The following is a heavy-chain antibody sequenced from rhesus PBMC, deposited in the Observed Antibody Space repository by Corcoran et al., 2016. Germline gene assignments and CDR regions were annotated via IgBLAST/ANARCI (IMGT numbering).Heavy chain of an antibody. CDR3: ARGYCIGSDCYAYFDY. Sequence: EVQLVQSGAEVKKPGASVKISCKASGYTCTDYYVHWVRQAPGKGLEWMGRVDPEDGEAIHAQKFQDRVTITADTSTDTAYMELSSLRSEDTAVYYCARGYCIGSDCYAYFDYWGQGVLVTVSS. CDR2: VDPEDGEA. J-gene: IGHJ4*01. V-gene: IGHV1-111*02. D-gene: IGHD2-21*01. CDR1: GYTCTDYY.